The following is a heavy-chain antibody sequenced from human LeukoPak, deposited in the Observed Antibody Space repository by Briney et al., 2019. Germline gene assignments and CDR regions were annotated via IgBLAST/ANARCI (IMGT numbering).Heavy chain of an antibody. CDR3: ARGRYCSADICSGGDAFDI. J-gene: IGHJ3*02. V-gene: IGHV4-4*07. CDR2: IYTRGST. CDR1: GGSINNYY. Sequence: PSETLSLTCTVSGGSINNYYWSWIRQPAGKGPEWIGRIYTRGSTNYNPSLKSRVTMSVDTSKNQFSLKLSSVTAADTAVYYCARGRYCSADICSGGDAFDIWGQGTMVSVSS. D-gene: IGHD2-15*01.